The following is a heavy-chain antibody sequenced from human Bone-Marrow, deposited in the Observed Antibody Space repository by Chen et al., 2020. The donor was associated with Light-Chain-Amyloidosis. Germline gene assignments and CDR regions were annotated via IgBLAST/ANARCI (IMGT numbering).Heavy chain of an antibody. D-gene: IGHD6-13*01. Sequence: EVQLVEFGGDFVQTGLSLRLSCTGSGLPFGDFVVSWLRQDPGKGLEWVGFIRRKSYGGTTEYAASVKGRFTISRDDSISTAYLQMNSLRTDDTAVYSCTSGAAADKYYYGLDVWGQGTTVTVSS. V-gene: IGHV3-49*03. J-gene: IGHJ6*02. CDR1: GLPFGDFV. CDR3: TSGAAADKYYYGLDV. CDR2: IRRKSYGGTT.